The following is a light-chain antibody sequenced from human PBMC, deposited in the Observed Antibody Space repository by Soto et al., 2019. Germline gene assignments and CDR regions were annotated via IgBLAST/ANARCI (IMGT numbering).Light chain of an antibody. Sequence: EIVLTQSPCTLSLSPGERATLSCRASQSVSSSYLAWYQQKPGQAPRLLIYGTSSRATAIPDRFSGSGSGTDFTLTISRLEPEDFAVYYCQQYGRSSCTFGQGTKVDIK. CDR1: QSVSSSY. CDR2: GTS. CDR3: QQYGRSSCT. V-gene: IGKV3-20*01. J-gene: IGKJ1*01.